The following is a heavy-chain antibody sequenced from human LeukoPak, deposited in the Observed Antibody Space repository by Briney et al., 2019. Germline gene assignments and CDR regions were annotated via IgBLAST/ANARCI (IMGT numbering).Heavy chain of an antibody. CDR3: ARDGENHYYDY. CDR2: IYSGGTI. J-gene: IGHJ4*02. D-gene: IGHD7-27*01. CDR1: GFTVSSNH. V-gene: IGHV3-66*01. Sequence: GGSLRLSCAASGFTVSSNHMSWVRQAPGKGLEWVSVIYSGGTIYYADSVKGRFTISRDNSKNTVYLEMNSLRAEDTAVYYCARDGENHYYDYWGQGTLVTVSS.